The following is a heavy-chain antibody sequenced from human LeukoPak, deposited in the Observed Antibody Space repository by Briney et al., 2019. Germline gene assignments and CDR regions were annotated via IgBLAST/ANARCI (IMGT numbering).Heavy chain of an antibody. D-gene: IGHD3-16*01. Sequence: SETLSLTCTASGGSISSYSWTWIRQPAGKGLEWIGRIYTSGSTNYNPSLESRVTMSVDMSKNQFSLKLSSVTAADTAVYYCARDGMIWGQGTLVTVSS. CDR2: IYTSGST. CDR1: GGSISSYS. CDR3: ARDGMI. V-gene: IGHV4-4*07. J-gene: IGHJ4*02.